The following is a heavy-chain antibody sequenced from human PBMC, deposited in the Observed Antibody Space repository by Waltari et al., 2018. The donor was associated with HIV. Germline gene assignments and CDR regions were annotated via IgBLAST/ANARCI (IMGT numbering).Heavy chain of an antibody. V-gene: IGHV1-2*04. CDR1: GYTFTGYY. D-gene: IGHD2-15*01. CDR3: ARSYCSGGSCYSGWFDP. Sequence: QVQLVQSGAEVKKPGASVKVSCKASGYTFTGYYMHWVRQAPGQGLEWMVWINPNSGGTNYAQKFQGWVTMTRDTSISTAYMELSRLRSDDTAVYYCARSYCSGGSCYSGWFDPWGQGTLVTVSS. J-gene: IGHJ5*02. CDR2: INPNSGGT.